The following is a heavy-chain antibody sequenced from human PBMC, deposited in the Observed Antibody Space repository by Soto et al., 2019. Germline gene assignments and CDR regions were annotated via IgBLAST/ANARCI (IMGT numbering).Heavy chain of an antibody. CDR2: IYYSGST. D-gene: IGHD6-19*01. CDR3: ARGIKAYSSGWLYYFDY. CDR1: GGSISSGGYY. Sequence: SQTLSLTCTVSGGSISSGGYYWSWIRQHPGKGLEWIGYIYYSGSTYYNPSLKSRVTISVDTSKNQFSLKLSSVTAADTAVYYCARGIKAYSSGWLYYFDYWGQGTLVTVSS. J-gene: IGHJ4*02. V-gene: IGHV4-31*03.